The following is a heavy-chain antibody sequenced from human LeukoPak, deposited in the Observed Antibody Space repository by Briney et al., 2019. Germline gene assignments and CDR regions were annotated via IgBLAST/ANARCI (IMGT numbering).Heavy chain of an antibody. D-gene: IGHD3-10*01. CDR2: IYPGDSDT. J-gene: IGHJ4*02. Sequence: GESLEISCQASGYSFTNYWIGWVRQMPGKGLEWMGIIYPGDSDTRYRPSFPGQVTISADKSISTAYLQWSSLRASDTAMYYCARHTDYYGSGSYTSRPIDYWGQGTLVTVSS. CDR1: GYSFTNYW. V-gene: IGHV5-51*01. CDR3: ARHTDYYGSGSYTSRPIDY.